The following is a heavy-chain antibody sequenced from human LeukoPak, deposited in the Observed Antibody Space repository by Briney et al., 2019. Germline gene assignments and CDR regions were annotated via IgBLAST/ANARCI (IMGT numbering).Heavy chain of an antibody. CDR2: ISSSSSYI. Sequence: ASRRPSGTACGSTCREKSMNWVRDAPGKGQEWVSSISSSSSYIYYADSVKGRFTISRDNAKSSLYLQMNSLRAEDTAVYYCASLSGYDWVFDYWGQGTLVTVSS. V-gene: IGHV3-21*01. J-gene: IGHJ4*02. D-gene: IGHD5-12*01. CDR1: GSTCREKS. CDR3: ASLSGYDWVFDY.